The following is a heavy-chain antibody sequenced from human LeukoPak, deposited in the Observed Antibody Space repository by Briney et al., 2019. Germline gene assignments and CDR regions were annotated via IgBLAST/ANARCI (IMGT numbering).Heavy chain of an antibody. D-gene: IGHD6-13*01. Sequence: PGGSLRLSCAASGFTFSSYGMHWVRQAPGKGLEWVAVISYDGSNKYYADSVKGRFTISRDNSKNTLYLQMNSLRAEDTAVYYCARVLRAISSSWYGEYYYMDVWGKGTTVTVSS. V-gene: IGHV3-30*03. CDR2: ISYDGSNK. J-gene: IGHJ6*03. CDR1: GFTFSSYG. CDR3: ARVLRAISSSWYGEYYYMDV.